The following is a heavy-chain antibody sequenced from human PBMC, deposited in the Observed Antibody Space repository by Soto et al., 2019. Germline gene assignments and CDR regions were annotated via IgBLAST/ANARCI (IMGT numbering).Heavy chain of an antibody. CDR3: ASGGAGSGPFTWELPDH. Sequence: QMQLVQSGAEVTKTGSSVTVSCQALGNTFSYRYLHWLRQAPGQALEWMGWIAPFSGDVHYAQKFQERVTLTRDRSINTAYMRMSSLRSEYTAIYFCASGGAGSGPFTWELPDHWGQGTLVTVSS. CDR2: IAPFSGDV. V-gene: IGHV1-45*02. CDR1: GNTFSYRY. J-gene: IGHJ4*02. D-gene: IGHD1-26*01.